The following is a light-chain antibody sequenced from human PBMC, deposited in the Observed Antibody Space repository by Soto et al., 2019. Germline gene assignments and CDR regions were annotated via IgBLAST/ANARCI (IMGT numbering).Light chain of an antibody. CDR2: GAS. CDR1: QSVSSN. V-gene: IGKV3-15*01. CDR3: QQYNNCPPFT. J-gene: IGKJ5*01. Sequence: EIVMTQSPATLSVSPGERATLSCRASQSVSSNLAWYQQKPGQAPRLLIYGASTRSTGIPARFSASGSGAEFTLTISSLHSEDFAVFYCQQYNNCPPFTFCQGTPLEIK.